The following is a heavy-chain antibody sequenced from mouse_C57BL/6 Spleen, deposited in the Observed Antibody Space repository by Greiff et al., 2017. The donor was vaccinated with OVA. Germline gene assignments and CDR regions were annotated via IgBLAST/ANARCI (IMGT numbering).Heavy chain of an antibody. CDR1: GYTFTSYW. Sequence: QVQLQQPGAELVMPGASVKLSCKASGYTFTSYWMHWVKQRPGQGLEWIGEIDPSDSYTNYNQKFKGKSTLTVDKSSSTAYMQLSSLTSEDSAVYYCARDCGNYARYGDVWGTGTTVTVSS. CDR3: ARDCGNYARYGDV. CDR2: IDPSDSYT. J-gene: IGHJ1*03. D-gene: IGHD2-1*01. V-gene: IGHV1-69*01.